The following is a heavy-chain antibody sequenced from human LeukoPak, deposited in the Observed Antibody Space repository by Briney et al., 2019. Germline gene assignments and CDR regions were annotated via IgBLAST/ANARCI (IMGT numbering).Heavy chain of an antibody. D-gene: IGHD5-12*01. V-gene: IGHV1-8*01. CDR1: GYTFISYD. CDR2: MNPNTGNT. J-gene: IGHJ3*02. CDR3: ARGSGQDAFDI. Sequence: ASVKVSCKASGYTFISYDLNWVRQVPGQGLEWMGWMNPNTGNTGYAQKFQGRVTITRNTSISTAFMELSSLRSEDTAVYYCARGSGQDAFDIWGQGTMVTVSS.